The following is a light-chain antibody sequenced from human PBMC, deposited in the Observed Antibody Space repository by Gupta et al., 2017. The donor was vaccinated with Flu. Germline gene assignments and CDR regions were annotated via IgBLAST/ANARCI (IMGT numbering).Light chain of an antibody. CDR3: QQYGNSPPT. J-gene: IGKJ2*01. CDR1: QSVSSNY. V-gene: IGKV3-20*01. Sequence: EIVLTQSPGTLSLSPGEGATLYCRASQSVSSNYLAWYQQKPGLAPRLLIYGASNRATGIPDRFSGSGSGTDFTLTISRLEPEDFAVYFCQQYGNSPPTFCQGTKLEIE. CDR2: GAS.